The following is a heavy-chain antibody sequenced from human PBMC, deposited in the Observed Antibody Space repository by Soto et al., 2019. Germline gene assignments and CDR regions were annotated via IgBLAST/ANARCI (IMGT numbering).Heavy chain of an antibody. Sequence: ASVKVSCKASGYPFTSYGISWVRQAPGQGLEWMGWISAYNGNTNYAQKLQGRVTMTTDTSTSTAYMELRSLRSDDTAVYYCARVPIVVVVAATNWLDPWGQGTLVTVSS. CDR3: ARVPIVVVVAATNWLDP. V-gene: IGHV1-18*01. D-gene: IGHD2-15*01. J-gene: IGHJ5*02. CDR1: GYPFTSYG. CDR2: ISAYNGNT.